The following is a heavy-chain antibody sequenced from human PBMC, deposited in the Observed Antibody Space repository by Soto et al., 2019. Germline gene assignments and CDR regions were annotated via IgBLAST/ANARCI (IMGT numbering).Heavy chain of an antibody. CDR1: GYTLNELS. J-gene: IGHJ6*02. Sequence: ASVKVSCKVSGYTLNELSMHWARQAPGKGLEWMGGFDPEDGETIYAQKFQGRVTMTEDTSTNTAYMELSSLRSEDTAVYYCARHTLGYSGYEVNYYYGMDVWGQGTTVTVSS. V-gene: IGHV1-24*01. CDR3: ARHTLGYSGYEVNYYYGMDV. D-gene: IGHD5-12*01. CDR2: FDPEDGET.